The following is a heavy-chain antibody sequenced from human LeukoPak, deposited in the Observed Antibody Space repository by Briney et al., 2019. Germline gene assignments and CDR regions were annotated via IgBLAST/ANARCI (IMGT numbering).Heavy chain of an antibody. CDR3: ARDRALYDSRRGYYYTEDDY. Sequence: PGGSLRLSCAASGFTFNNYWVSWVRQAPGMGLEWVANINQDGNEKYYVDSVKGRFSIFRDNAKTSLYLQMNSLRADDTAVYYCARDRALYDSRRGYYYTEDDYWGQGTLVTVSS. V-gene: IGHV3-7*01. J-gene: IGHJ4*02. D-gene: IGHD3-22*01. CDR2: INQDGNEK. CDR1: GFTFNNYW.